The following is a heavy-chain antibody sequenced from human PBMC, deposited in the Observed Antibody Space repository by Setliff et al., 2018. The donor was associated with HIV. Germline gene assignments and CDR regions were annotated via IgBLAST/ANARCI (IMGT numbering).Heavy chain of an antibody. V-gene: IGHV4-4*08. D-gene: IGHD6-6*01. CDR2: IYTSGST. CDR1: GGSISSYY. Sequence: ETLSLTCTVSGGSISSYYWSWIRQPPGKGLEWIGYIYTSGSTNYNPSLKSRVTISVDTSKNQFSLKLSSVTAADTAVYYCARRTSSSFDYWGQGTLVTVSS. J-gene: IGHJ4*02. CDR3: ARRTSSSFDY.